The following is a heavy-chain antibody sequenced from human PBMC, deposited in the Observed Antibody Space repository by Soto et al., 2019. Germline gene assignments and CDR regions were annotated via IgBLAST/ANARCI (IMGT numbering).Heavy chain of an antibody. V-gene: IGHV4-4*02. CDR2: IYHSGST. D-gene: IGHD1-1*01. J-gene: IGHJ4*02. Sequence: SETLSLTCAVSGGSISSSNWWSWVRQPPGKGLEWIGEIYHSGSTNYNPSLKSRVTISVDKSKNQFSLKLSSVTAADTAVYYCARATGTLRSRNCDYWGQGSLVTVSS. CDR3: ARATGTLRSRNCDY. CDR1: GGSISSSNW.